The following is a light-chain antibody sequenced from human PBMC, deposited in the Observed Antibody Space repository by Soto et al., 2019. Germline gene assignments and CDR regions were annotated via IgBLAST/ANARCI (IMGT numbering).Light chain of an antibody. V-gene: IGLV2-14*01. J-gene: IGLJ2*01. CDR1: SSDVGAHKY. CDR3: SSYTTTNTVL. CDR2: EVS. Sequence: QSALTQPASVSGSPGQSITISCTGTSSDVGAHKYVSWYQQHPGKAPKLIIYEVSDRPSGVSPRFSGSKSGNTASLTISGLQAEDEAHYYCSSYTTTNTVLFGAGTKVTVL.